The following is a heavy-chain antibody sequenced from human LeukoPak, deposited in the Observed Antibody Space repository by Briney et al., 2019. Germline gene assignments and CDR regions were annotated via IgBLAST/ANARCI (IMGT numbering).Heavy chain of an antibody. J-gene: IGHJ4*02. CDR3: ARVSGSNYYYDY. CDR1: GYSISSGYY. D-gene: IGHD1-26*01. CDR2: IYHSGST. V-gene: IGHV4-38-2*01. Sequence: SETLSLTCAVSGYSISSGYYWGWIRQPPGKGVEWIGSIYHSGSTSYNPSLKSRVTISVDTSKKQFSLKLSSVTAADTAVYYCARVSGSNYYYDYWGQGTLVTVSS.